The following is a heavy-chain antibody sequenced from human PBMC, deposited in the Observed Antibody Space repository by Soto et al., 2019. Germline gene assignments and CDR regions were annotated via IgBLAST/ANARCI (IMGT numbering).Heavy chain of an antibody. D-gene: IGHD3-22*01. CDR3: AKTRYFGSSGRYFDY. J-gene: IGHJ4*02. Sequence: GGSLRLSCAASGFTFGSYAMSWVRQVPGKGLEWVSGITSSGDDTYYADSVKGRFTVSRDNSKNTLYLQVNSLRAEDTAVYYCAKTRYFGSSGRYFDYWGQGTLVTVSS. CDR1: GFTFGSYA. V-gene: IGHV3-23*01. CDR2: ITSSGDDT.